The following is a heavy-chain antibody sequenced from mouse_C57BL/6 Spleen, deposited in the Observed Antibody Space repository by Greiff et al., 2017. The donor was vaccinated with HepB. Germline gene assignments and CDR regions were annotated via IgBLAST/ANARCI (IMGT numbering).Heavy chain of an antibody. CDR3: ARGHYYGSSYVAY. CDR2: ISNGGGST. J-gene: IGHJ3*01. V-gene: IGHV5-12*01. CDR1: GFTFSDYY. Sequence: EVMLVESGGGLVQPGGSLKLSCAASGFTFSDYYMYWVRQTPEKRLEWVAYISNGGGSTYYPDTVKGRFTISRDNAKNTLYLQMSRLKSEDTAMYYCARGHYYGSSYVAYWGQGTLVTVSA. D-gene: IGHD1-1*01.